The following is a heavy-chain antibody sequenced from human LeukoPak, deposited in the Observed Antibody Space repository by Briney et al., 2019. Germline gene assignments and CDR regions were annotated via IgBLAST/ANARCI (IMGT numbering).Heavy chain of an antibody. Sequence: GGSLKISCQDSGSSLSTYWIAWVRQMPGKGLEWMGIIHPSNSDTRYSPAFQGQVTISVATSITTAYLQWSSLKASDTAIYYCARRTTEAFDIWGQGTKVTVSS. V-gene: IGHV5-51*01. CDR2: IHPSNSDT. J-gene: IGHJ3*02. D-gene: IGHD1-7*01. CDR3: ARRTTEAFDI. CDR1: GSSLSTYW.